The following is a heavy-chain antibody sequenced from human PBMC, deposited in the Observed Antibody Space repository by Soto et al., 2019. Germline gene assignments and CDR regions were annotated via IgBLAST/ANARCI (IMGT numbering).Heavy chain of an antibody. CDR3: ARGGIAAAAPPDY. J-gene: IGHJ4*02. D-gene: IGHD6-13*01. CDR2: IYYSGST. V-gene: IGHV4-31*03. CDR1: GGSISSGGYY. Sequence: QVQLQESGPGLVKPSQTMSLTCTVSGGSISSGGYYWSWIRQHPGKGLEWIGYIYYSGSTYYNTSLKSRVTISVDTSKNQFSLKLSSVPAADTAVYYCARGGIAAAAPPDYWGQGTLVTVSS.